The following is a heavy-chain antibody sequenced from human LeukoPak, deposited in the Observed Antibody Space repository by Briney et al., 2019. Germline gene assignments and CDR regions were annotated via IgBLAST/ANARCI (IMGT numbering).Heavy chain of an antibody. Sequence: MSSETLSLTCTVSGGSISSYYWSWIRQPPGKGLEWIGYIYYSGSTNYNPSLKSRVTIPVDRSKNQFSLKLSSVTAADTAVYYCARAPHYYDSSGSPFDYWGQGTLVTVSS. CDR3: ARAPHYYDSSGSPFDY. CDR1: GGSISSYY. V-gene: IGHV4-59*12. J-gene: IGHJ4*02. D-gene: IGHD3-22*01. CDR2: IYYSGST.